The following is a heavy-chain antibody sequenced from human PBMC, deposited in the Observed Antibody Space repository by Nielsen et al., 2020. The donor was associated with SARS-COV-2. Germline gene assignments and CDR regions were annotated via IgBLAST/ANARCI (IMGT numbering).Heavy chain of an antibody. J-gene: IGHJ6*02. Sequence: WIRQPPGKGLEWVAVISYDGSNKYYADSVKGRFTISRDNSKNTLYLQMNSLRAEDTAVYYCARDYYDSSGSGFYYYYYYGMDVWGQGTTVTVSS. CDR2: ISYDGSNK. CDR3: ARDYYDSSGSGFYYYYYYGMDV. V-gene: IGHV3-30-3*01. D-gene: IGHD3-22*01.